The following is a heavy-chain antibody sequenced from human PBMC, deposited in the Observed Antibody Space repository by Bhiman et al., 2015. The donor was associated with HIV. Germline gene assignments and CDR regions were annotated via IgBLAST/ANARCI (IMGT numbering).Heavy chain of an antibody. Sequence: EVQLVESGGGLVQPGGSLRLSCAASGFTFSSYWMHWVRQAPGKGLVWVSSISSSSYYIYYADSVKGRFTISRDNAKNSLYLQMNSLRAEDTAVYYCARGSSSSLSAERFDPWGQGTLVTVSS. CDR3: ARGSSSSLSAERFDP. CDR1: GFTFSSYW. CDR2: ISSSSYYI. J-gene: IGHJ5*02. D-gene: IGHD6-6*01. V-gene: IGHV3-21*01.